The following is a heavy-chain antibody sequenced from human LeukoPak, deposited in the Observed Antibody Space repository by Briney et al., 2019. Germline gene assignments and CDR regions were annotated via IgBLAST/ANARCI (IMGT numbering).Heavy chain of an antibody. J-gene: IGHJ4*02. Sequence: GGSLRPSCAASGFTFSSYAMSWVRQAPGKGLVWVSHINKDGSSTTYADSVKGRFTISRDNAKNTLYLQMNSLRAEDTAVYYCARDFGYSLDYWGQGTLVTVSS. D-gene: IGHD4-11*01. V-gene: IGHV3-74*01. CDR3: ARDFGYSLDY. CDR2: INKDGSST. CDR1: GFTFSSYA.